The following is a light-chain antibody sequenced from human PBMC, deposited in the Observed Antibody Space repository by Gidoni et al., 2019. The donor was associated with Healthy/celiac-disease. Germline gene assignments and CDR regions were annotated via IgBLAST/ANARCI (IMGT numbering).Light chain of an antibody. Sequence: DLKITQSPSSMSASVGKRATTTCRASKGISSWSAWYQQKPGTAAKLLIYAASSMQSGVPSRVSGSGSWTDFTLTIISLQPEDFAAYYCRQANSFPLTFGGGTKVEIK. CDR3: RQANSFPLT. CDR1: KGISSW. J-gene: IGKJ4*01. CDR2: AAS. V-gene: IGKV1-12*01.